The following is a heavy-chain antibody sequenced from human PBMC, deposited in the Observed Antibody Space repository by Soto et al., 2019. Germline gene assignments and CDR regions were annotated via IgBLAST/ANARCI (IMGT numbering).Heavy chain of an antibody. Sequence: ASVKVSCKASGYIFTSYGISWVRQAPGQGLEWMGWISAYNGNTNYAQKLQGRVTMTTDTSTSTAYMELRSLRSDDTAVYYCARSPGRVSYYYDSSGYYPDYWGQGTLVTVSS. CDR2: ISAYNGNT. CDR3: ARSPGRVSYYYDSSGYYPDY. J-gene: IGHJ4*02. CDR1: GYIFTSYG. V-gene: IGHV1-18*01. D-gene: IGHD3-22*01.